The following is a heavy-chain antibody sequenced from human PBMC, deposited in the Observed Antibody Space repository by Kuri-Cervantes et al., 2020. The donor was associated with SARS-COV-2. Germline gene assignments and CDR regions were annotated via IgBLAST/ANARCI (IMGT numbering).Heavy chain of an antibody. Sequence: SVKVSCKASGGTFSSYAISWVRQAPGQGLEWMGGIIPIFDTANYAQKFQGRVTITADESTSTAYMELSSLRSEDTAVYYCAREGLWFGELYRDYYYYYGMDVWGQGTTVTVSS. CDR1: GGTFSSYA. V-gene: IGHV1-69*13. J-gene: IGHJ6*02. CDR3: AREGLWFGELYRDYYYYYGMDV. D-gene: IGHD3-10*01. CDR2: IIPIFDTA.